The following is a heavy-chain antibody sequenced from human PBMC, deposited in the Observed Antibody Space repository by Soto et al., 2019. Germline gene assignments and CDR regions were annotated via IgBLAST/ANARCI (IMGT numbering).Heavy chain of an antibody. Sequence: PGGSLRLSCAASGFTFSSYAMSWVRQAPGKGLEWVSAISGSGGSTYYADSVKGRFTISRDNSKNTLYLQMNSLRAEDTAVYYCAKGNKRDYYYYYMDVWGKGTTVTVSS. CDR1: GFTFSSYA. V-gene: IGHV3-23*01. J-gene: IGHJ6*03. CDR2: ISGSGGST. CDR3: AKGNKRDYYYYYMDV.